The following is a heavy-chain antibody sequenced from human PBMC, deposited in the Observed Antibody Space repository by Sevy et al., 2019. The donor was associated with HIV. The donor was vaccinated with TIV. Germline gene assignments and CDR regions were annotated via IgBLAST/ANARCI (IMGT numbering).Heavy chain of an antibody. V-gene: IGHV3-74*01. CDR1: GFTFSSYW. J-gene: IGHJ6*02. Sequence: QLGGSLRLSCAASGFTFSSYWMHWVRQAPGKGLVWVSRINSDGSSTSYADSVKGRFTISRDNAKNTLYLQMNSLRAEDTAVYYCARDSPYSSGRRGLDYYYGMDVWGQGPTVTVSS. D-gene: IGHD6-19*01. CDR3: ARDSPYSSGRRGLDYYYGMDV. CDR2: INSDGSST.